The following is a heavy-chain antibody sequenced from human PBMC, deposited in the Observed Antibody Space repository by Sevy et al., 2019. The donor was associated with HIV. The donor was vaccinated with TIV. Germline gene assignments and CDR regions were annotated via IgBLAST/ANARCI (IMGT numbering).Heavy chain of an antibody. D-gene: IGHD3-22*01. J-gene: IGHJ4*02. CDR3: AVTKDYYDSSGYPFDY. CDR1: GYTLTQFS. V-gene: IGHV1-24*01. CDR2: FDPEDDET. Sequence: ATVKVSCKVSGYTLTQFSMHWVRQAPGKGLEWMATFDPEDDETIYAQRLQGRVTMTEDTSTDTAYMELSSLRSDDTAVYYCAVTKDYYDSSGYPFDYWGQGSLVTVSS.